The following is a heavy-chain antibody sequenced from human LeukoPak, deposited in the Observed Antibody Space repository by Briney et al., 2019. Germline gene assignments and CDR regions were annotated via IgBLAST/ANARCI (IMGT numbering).Heavy chain of an antibody. J-gene: IGHJ4*02. V-gene: IGHV3-30*19. CDR1: GFTFRNYG. Sequence: GRSLRLSCVTSGFTFRNYGMHWVRQAPGKGLEWVAVISYDGSNKYYADSVKGRFTISRDNSKNTLYLQMNSLRAEDTAVYYCARDNYGDYVHDYWGQGTLVTVSS. D-gene: IGHD4-17*01. CDR3: ARDNYGDYVHDY. CDR2: ISYDGSNK.